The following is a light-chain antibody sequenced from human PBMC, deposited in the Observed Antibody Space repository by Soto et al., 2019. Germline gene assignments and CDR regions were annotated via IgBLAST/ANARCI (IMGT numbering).Light chain of an antibody. Sequence: QSVLTQPASVSGSPGQSITISCTGTSSDIGSFNYVSWYQHHPGKAPKLIIYDVSALPSGVSYRFSGSKSGITAYLTISGLKTEDEADYYCSSYTGSSNLDVFGSGTKLTVL. CDR2: DVS. CDR1: SSDIGSFNY. CDR3: SSYTGSSNLDV. J-gene: IGLJ1*01. V-gene: IGLV2-14*01.